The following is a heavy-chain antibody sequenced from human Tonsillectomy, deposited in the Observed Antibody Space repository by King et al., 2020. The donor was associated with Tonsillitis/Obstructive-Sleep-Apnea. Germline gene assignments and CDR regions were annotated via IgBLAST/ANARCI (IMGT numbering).Heavy chain of an antibody. Sequence: VQLQQWGAGLLKPSETLSLTCAVYGGSFSGYYWSWIRQPPGKGLEWIGEINHSGSTNYNPSLKSRVTISVDTSKNQFSLKLSSVTAADTAVYYCAGGVPAAIHDYYYYMDVWGKGTTVTVSS. CDR3: AGGVPAAIHDYYYYMDV. J-gene: IGHJ6*03. CDR1: GGSFSGYY. V-gene: IGHV4-34*01. CDR2: INHSGST. D-gene: IGHD2-2*02.